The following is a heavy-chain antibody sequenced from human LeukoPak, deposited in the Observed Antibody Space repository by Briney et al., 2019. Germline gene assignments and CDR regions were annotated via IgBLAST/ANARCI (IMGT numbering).Heavy chain of an antibody. J-gene: IGHJ6*02. V-gene: IGHV1-46*01. CDR2: INPSGGST. CDR3: ARDPPNRDGYMDGMDV. CDR1: GYTFTSYY. Sequence: ASVKVSCTASGYTFTSYYMHWVRQAPGQGLEWMGIINPSGGSTSYAQKFQGRVTMTRDTSTSTVYMELSSLRSEDTAVYYCARDPPNRDGYMDGMDVWGQGTTVTVSS. D-gene: IGHD5-24*01.